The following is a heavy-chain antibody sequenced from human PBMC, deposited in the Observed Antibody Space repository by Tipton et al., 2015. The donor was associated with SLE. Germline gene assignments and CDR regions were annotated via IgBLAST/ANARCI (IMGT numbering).Heavy chain of an antibody. J-gene: IGHJ4*02. CDR1: GGSVNGHY. Sequence: TLSLTCTVSGGSVNGHYWIWIRQPPGKGLEWIGYIYYSGTTNYNPSLKSRVTISLDTSKNQFSLKLYSVTAADTAVYYCAREDTYGSGTYAVRFDSWGQGTLVTVSS. V-gene: IGHV4-59*02. CDR2: IYYSGTT. CDR3: AREDTYGSGTYAVRFDS. D-gene: IGHD3-10*01.